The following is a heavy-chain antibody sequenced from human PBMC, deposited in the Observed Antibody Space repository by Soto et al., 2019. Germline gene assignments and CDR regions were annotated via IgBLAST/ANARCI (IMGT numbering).Heavy chain of an antibody. CDR1: GGSISSYY. D-gene: IGHD2-15*01. V-gene: IGHV4-59*08. CDR2: IYYSGST. CDR3: ARHTDSRYCSGGSCYSFDP. Sequence: PSETLSLTCTVSGGSISSYYWSWIRQPPGKGLEWIGYIYYSGSTNYNPSLKSRVTISVDTSKNQFSLKLSSVTAADTAVYYCARHTDSRYCSGGSCYSFDPWGQGTLVTVSS. J-gene: IGHJ5*02.